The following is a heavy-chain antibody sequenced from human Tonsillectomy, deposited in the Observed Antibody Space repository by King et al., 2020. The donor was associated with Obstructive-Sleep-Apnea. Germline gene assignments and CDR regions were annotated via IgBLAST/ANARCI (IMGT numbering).Heavy chain of an antibody. CDR2: IIPVFGPA. Sequence: QLVQSGAEVKKPGSSVKVSCKASGGTFSSYATSWVRQAPGQGLEWMGGIIPVFGPANYAQKFQGIVTITADESTSTAYMELSSLRSEDTAVHYCARDLDENLTSLPTDMRGNYYFYYGMDVWGQGTTVTVSS. CDR1: GGTFSSYA. D-gene: IGHD3-9*01. V-gene: IGHV1-69*12. J-gene: IGHJ6*02. CDR3: ARDLDENLTSLPTDMRGNYYFYYGMDV.